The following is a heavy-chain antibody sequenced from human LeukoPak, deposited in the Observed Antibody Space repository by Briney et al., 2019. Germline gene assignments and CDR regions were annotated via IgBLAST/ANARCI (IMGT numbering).Heavy chain of an antibody. Sequence: ASVRVSCKASGYTFTGYYMHWVRQAPGQGLEWMGWINPNSGGTNYAQKLQGRVTMTRDTAISTAYMELSRLRSHDTPVYYCARDGKEGSSLNYYYYMDVWGKGATVTVSS. J-gene: IGHJ6*03. V-gene: IGHV1-2*02. CDR1: GYTFTGYY. D-gene: IGHD6-13*01. CDR2: INPNSGGT. CDR3: ARDGKEGSSLNYYYYMDV.